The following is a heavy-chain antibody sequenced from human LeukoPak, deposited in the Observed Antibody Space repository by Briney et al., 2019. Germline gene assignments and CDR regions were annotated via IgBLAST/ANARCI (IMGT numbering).Heavy chain of an antibody. CDR3: ATRASSTSSYYYGMDV. Sequence: ASGKVSCKVSGYTLTELSMHWVRQAPGKGREWMGGFDPEDGETIYAQKFQGRVTMTEDTSTDTAYMELSSLRSEDTAVYYCATRASSTSSYYYGMDVWGQGTTVTVSS. V-gene: IGHV1-24*01. D-gene: IGHD2-2*01. CDR1: GYTLTELS. CDR2: FDPEDGET. J-gene: IGHJ6*02.